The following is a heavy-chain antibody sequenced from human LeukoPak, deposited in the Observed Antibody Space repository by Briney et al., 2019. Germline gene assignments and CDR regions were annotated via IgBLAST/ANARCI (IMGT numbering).Heavy chain of an antibody. V-gene: IGHV1-8*03. Sequence: ASVKVSCKASGYTFTSYAMNWVRQATGQGLEWMGWMNPNSGNTGYAQKFQGRVTITRNTPISTAYMELSSLRSEDTAVYYCAREGSRKSNWFDPWGQGTLVTVSS. CDR1: GYTFTSYA. D-gene: IGHD1-14*01. J-gene: IGHJ5*02. CDR2: MNPNSGNT. CDR3: AREGSRKSNWFDP.